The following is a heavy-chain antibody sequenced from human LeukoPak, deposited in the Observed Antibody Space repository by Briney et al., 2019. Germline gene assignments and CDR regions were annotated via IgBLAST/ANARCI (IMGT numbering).Heavy chain of an antibody. V-gene: IGHV4-4*07. CDR3: ARLRHNPLIRGNYQFYMDV. CDR1: GGSVRSDY. Sequence: SETLSLSCSVSGGSVRSDYWTWIRQPAGQGLEWIGRLYTSGSTNYNPSLKSRVTMSLDTSKNQFSLKLSSVTAADTPVYFCARLRHNPLIRGNYQFYMDVWGRGTTVTVSS. J-gene: IGHJ6*03. CDR2: LYTSGST. D-gene: IGHD3-10*01.